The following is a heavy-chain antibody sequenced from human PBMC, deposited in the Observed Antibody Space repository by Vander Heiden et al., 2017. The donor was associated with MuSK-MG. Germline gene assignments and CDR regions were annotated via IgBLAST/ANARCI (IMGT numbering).Heavy chain of an antibody. D-gene: IGHD3-10*01. CDR3: ASGRGDY. CDR1: GGSFSGYY. J-gene: IGHJ4*02. Sequence: QVQLQQWGAGLLKPSETMSLTCAVYGGSFSGYYWSWIRQPPGKGLEWIGEINQRGSTNYNPSLKSRVTISVDTSKKQLSLKLSSVTAADTAVYYCASGRGDYWGQGTLVTVSS. CDR2: INQRGST. V-gene: IGHV4-34*01.